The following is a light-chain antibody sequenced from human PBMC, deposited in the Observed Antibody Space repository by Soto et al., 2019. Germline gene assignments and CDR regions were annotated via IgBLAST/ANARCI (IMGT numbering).Light chain of an antibody. Sequence: IQMTQSPSSLSASVGDRVTITCRASQNTNNYLSWYQQRPGKAPKLLIYAASSLQSGVPSRFSGSGSGTDFSLTISSLQPEDIATYYCQQYDNLPITFGQGTRLEIK. CDR1: QNTNNY. CDR2: AAS. V-gene: IGKV1-39*01. J-gene: IGKJ5*01. CDR3: QQYDNLPIT.